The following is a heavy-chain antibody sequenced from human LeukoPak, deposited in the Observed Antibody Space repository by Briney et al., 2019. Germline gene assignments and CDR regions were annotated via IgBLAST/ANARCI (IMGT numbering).Heavy chain of an antibody. Sequence: PSETLSLTCTVSGGSISIGSYYWSWIRQPPGKGLEWIGEINHSGSTNYNPSLKSRVTISVDTSKNQFSLKLSSVTAADTAVYYCARGRDGSGSYSINWFDPWGQGTLVTVSS. D-gene: IGHD3-10*01. CDR2: INHSGST. V-gene: IGHV4-39*07. CDR3: ARGRDGSGSYSINWFDP. CDR1: GGSISIGSYY. J-gene: IGHJ5*02.